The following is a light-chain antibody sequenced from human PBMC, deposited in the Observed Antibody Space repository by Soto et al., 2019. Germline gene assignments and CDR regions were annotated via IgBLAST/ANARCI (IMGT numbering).Light chain of an antibody. Sequence: EKALTQSPVTLSLSPGERATLSCRASQSVSSNLTWYQQRPGQAPRLLIYGASTRASGVPDRFSGSGSGTEFILTLSSLQSEDSAFYYCQQYDVWPALTFGGGTKVDIK. CDR1: QSVSSN. J-gene: IGKJ4*01. CDR2: GAS. CDR3: QQYDVWPALT. V-gene: IGKV3-15*01.